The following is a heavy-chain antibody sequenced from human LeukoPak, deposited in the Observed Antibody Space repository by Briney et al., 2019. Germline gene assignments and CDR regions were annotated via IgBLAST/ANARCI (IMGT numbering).Heavy chain of an antibody. Sequence: KPSETLSPTCAVSGGTITGYHWSWIRQPPGKGLDWIGYADSRGSTLYNPSLKSRVAISVDTSQRQLSLRLTSVTAADTAVYYCARVGSGSHFDYWGQGTLVAVSS. D-gene: IGHD5-12*01. J-gene: IGHJ4*02. CDR2: ADSRGST. CDR3: ARVGSGSHFDY. CDR1: GGTITGYH. V-gene: IGHV4-59*01.